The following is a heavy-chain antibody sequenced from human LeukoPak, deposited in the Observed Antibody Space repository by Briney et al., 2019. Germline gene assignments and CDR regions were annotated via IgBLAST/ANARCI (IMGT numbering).Heavy chain of an antibody. D-gene: IGHD1-1*01. CDR3: VIAYWNDDY. J-gene: IGHJ4*02. Sequence: GGSLRLSCAASGFTFSTYSMTWVRQAPGKGLEWVSSISSSSGYIYYADSLKGRFTISRDNAKNSLYLQMNSLRAEDTAVYYCVIAYWNDDYWGRGTLVTVSS. V-gene: IGHV3-21*01. CDR2: ISSSSGYI. CDR1: GFTFSTYS.